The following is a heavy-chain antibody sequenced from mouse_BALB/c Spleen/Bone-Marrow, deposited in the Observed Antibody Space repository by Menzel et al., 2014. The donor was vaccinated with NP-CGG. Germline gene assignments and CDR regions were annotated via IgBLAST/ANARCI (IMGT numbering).Heavy chain of an antibody. Sequence: QVHLQQPGPGLVQPSQRAALTCTVSGFSLXSYGVHWVSQSPGKGLEWLGVIWSGGSTDYNAAFISRLSISKDNSKSQVFFKMNSLQVNYTAIYYCARFGNILDYWGQGTSVTASS. CDR1: GFSLXSYG. D-gene: IGHD1-1*01. CDR3: ARFGNILDY. J-gene: IGHJ2*02. CDR2: IWSGGST. V-gene: IGHV2-2*02.